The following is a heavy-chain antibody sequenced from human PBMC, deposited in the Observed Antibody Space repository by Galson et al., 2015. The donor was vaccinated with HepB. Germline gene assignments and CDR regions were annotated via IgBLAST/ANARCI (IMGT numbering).Heavy chain of an antibody. CDR3: ARTRHSSGWYGIDY. J-gene: IGHJ4*02. D-gene: IGHD6-19*01. CDR1: GFSLSTGGMC. V-gene: IGHV2-70*11. CDR2: IDWDDDK. Sequence: PALVKPTQTLTLTCSFSGFSLSTGGMCITWIRQPPGKGLEWLARIDWDDDKDYSTSLKTRLTISKDTSQNQVVLTMTNMDPVDTATYYCARTRHSSGWYGIDYWGQGTLVTVSS.